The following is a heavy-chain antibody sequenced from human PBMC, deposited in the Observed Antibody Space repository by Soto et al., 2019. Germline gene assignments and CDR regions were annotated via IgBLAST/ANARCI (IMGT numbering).Heavy chain of an antibody. D-gene: IGHD1-1*01. CDR2: LGSSGSTT. V-gene: IGHV3-23*01. CDR1: GFTFSNYA. J-gene: IGHJ3*02. CDR3: AKGSRLHDLKDAFDI. Sequence: GGSLRLSCAASGFTFSNYAMSWVRQAPGKGLEWVSALGSSGSTTYYADSVKGRFTISRDNSKNTLYLQMNSLRAEDTAVYYCAKGSRLHDLKDAFDIWGQGTMVTVSS.